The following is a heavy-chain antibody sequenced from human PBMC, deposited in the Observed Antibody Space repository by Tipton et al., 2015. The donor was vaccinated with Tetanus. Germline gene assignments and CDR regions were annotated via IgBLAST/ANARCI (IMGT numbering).Heavy chain of an antibody. J-gene: IGHJ5*02. V-gene: IGHV5-51*01. D-gene: IGHD6-19*01. CDR3: AGLKGPRELSSGWYVGWFAP. CDR2: IYPGDSDT. Sequence: QLVQSGAEVKKPGESLKISCKGSGYSFTSYWIGWVRQMPGKGLEWMGIIYPGDSDTRYSPSFQGRVTISAEKSISTAYLQWSSLKAWDTAMYYCAGLKGPRELSSGWYVGWFAPWGQGTLVTVSS. CDR1: GYSFTSYW.